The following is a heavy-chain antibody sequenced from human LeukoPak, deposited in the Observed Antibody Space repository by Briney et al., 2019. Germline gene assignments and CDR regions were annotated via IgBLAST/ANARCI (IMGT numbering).Heavy chain of an antibody. D-gene: IGHD3-10*01. V-gene: IGHV3-33*06. CDR1: GFTFSSYG. J-gene: IGHJ6*02. Sequence: GRSLRLSCAASGFTFSSYGMHWVRQAPGKGLEWVAVIWYDGSNKYYADSVKGRFTISRDNSKNTLYLQMNSLRAEDTAVYYCAKDLYYGSGMHGMDVWGQGTTVTVSS. CDR2: IWYDGSNK. CDR3: AKDLYYGSGMHGMDV.